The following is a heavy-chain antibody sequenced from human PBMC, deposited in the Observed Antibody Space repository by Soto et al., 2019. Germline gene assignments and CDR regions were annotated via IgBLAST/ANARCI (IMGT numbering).Heavy chain of an antibody. CDR2: IYYTGST. V-gene: IGHV4-30-4*01. J-gene: IGHJ6*02. D-gene: IGHD2-15*01. CDR1: GGSISSGDYY. CDR3: AREGGGGYFFYGMDV. Sequence: QVQLQESGPGLVKPSQTLSLTCTVSGGSISSGDYYWSGIRQPPGKGLEWIGYIYYTGSTNYNPSLKSRLIISVDTSNNQFSLKLKSVTAADTAVYYCAREGGGGYFFYGMDVWGQGTTVTVSS.